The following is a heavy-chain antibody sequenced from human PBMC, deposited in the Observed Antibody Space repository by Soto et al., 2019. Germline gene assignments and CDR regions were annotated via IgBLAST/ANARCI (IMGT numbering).Heavy chain of an antibody. CDR3: ARDRSYGHDY. CDR1: GFTFSIYW. V-gene: IGHV3-7*03. CDR2: VKQDGSEK. D-gene: IGHD4-17*01. Sequence: PGGSLRLSCAASGFTFSIYWMSWVRQAPGKGLEWVANVKQDGSEKYYVDSVKGRFTISRDNAKNSLYLQMNSLRAEDTAVYYCARDRSYGHDYWGQGTLVTVSS. J-gene: IGHJ4*02.